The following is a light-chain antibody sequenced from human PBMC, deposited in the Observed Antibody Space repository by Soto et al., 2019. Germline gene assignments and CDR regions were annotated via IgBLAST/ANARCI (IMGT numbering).Light chain of an antibody. V-gene: IGKV3-20*01. Sequence: EIVLTQSPGTLSLSPGERATLSCRASQSVSGSYLAWYQQKPGQAPRLLIYGASSRATGIPDRFSGSGSGTDFTLTISRLEPEDFAVYYCQQYGSSPWTFGQRTKVDIK. J-gene: IGKJ1*01. CDR1: QSVSGSY. CDR3: QQYGSSPWT. CDR2: GAS.